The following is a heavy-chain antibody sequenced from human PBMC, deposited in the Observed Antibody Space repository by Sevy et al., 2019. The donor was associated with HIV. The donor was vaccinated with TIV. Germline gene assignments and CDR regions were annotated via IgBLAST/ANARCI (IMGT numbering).Heavy chain of an antibody. Sequence: GGSLRLSCAASGFTFSSYSMNWVRQAPGKGLEWVSYISSSSSTIYYADSVKGRFTISRDNAKNSLYLQMNSLRAEDTAVYYCARDRGNYGMDDWGQGTTVTVSS. V-gene: IGHV3-48*01. D-gene: IGHD1-26*01. CDR3: ARDRGNYGMDD. J-gene: IGHJ6*02. CDR1: GFTFSSYS. CDR2: ISSSSSTI.